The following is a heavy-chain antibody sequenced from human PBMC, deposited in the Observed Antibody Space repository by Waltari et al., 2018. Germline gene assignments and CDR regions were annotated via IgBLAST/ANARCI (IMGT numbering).Heavy chain of an antibody. D-gene: IGHD3-3*01. CDR2: IYYSGST. CDR3: ARGITDFWSGYYYGWFDP. V-gene: IGHV4-31*03. Sequence: QVQLQESGPGLVKPSQTLSLTCTVSGGSISSGGYYWRWLRQPPGQGLEWIGYIYYSGSTYYNPSLKSRVTISVDTSKNQFSLKLGSVTAADTAVYYCARGITDFWSGYYYGWFDPWGQGTLVTVSS. J-gene: IGHJ5*02. CDR1: GGSISSGGYY.